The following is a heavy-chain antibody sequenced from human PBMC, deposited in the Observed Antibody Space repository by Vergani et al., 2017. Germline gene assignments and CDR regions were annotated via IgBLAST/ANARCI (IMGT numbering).Heavy chain of an antibody. D-gene: IGHD3-22*01. CDR2: ISSRSTYT. J-gene: IGHJ4*02. Sequence: VQLVQSGGGVVQPGGSLRLSCAASGFTFSSYSMNWVRQAPGKGLEWVSSISSRSTYTYYADSVKGRFTISRDNAKSSLYLQMNSLRADDTAVYYCARGYKYDNSGYYYYLPDYWGQGTLVTVSS. CDR3: ARGYKYDNSGYYYYLPDY. V-gene: IGHV3-21*01. CDR1: GFTFSSYS.